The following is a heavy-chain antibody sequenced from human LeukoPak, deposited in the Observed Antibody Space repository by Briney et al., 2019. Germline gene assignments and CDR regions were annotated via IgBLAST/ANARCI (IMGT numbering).Heavy chain of an antibody. D-gene: IGHD5-12*01. CDR3: AASFGGYVLDY. J-gene: IGHJ4*02. CDR2: AFYSGGT. Sequence: PSETLSLTCTVSGGSIGSYHWNWIRQPPGKGLEWIGIAFYSGGTNYNPSLKSRVAISGDTSKSQSALKLSSVTAADTAVYYCAASFGGYVLDYWGQGALVIVSS. CDR1: GGSIGSYH. V-gene: IGHV4-59*01.